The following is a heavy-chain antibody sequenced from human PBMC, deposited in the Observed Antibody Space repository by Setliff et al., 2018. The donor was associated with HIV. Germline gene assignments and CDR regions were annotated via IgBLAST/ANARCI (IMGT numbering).Heavy chain of an antibody. CDR3: ARLGRAIDDGGSSLRLDF. CDR1: DDSFSNYD. CDR2: ISSSGTT. D-gene: IGHD2-15*01. J-gene: IGHJ4*02. Sequence: SETLSLTCDVSDDSFSNYDWTWIRQPPGKALQWIGYISSSGTTNYNPSLRSRVTISIETSNTRFFLWLRSVTAADTATYFCARLGRAIDDGGSSLRLDFWGQGMLVTV. V-gene: IGHV4-4*09.